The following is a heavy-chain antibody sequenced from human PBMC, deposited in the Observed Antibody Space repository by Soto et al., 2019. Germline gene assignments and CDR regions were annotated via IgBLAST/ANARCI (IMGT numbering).Heavy chain of an antibody. CDR3: ARTDSSGYDFDY. D-gene: IGHD3-22*01. Sequence: SETLSLTCTVSGGSISSGGYYWSWIRQHPGKGLEWIGYIYYSGSTYYNPSLKSRVTISVDTSKNQSSLKLSSVTAADTAVYYCARTDSSGYDFDYWGQGTLVTVSS. CDR2: IYYSGST. J-gene: IGHJ4*02. V-gene: IGHV4-31*03. CDR1: GGSISSGGYY.